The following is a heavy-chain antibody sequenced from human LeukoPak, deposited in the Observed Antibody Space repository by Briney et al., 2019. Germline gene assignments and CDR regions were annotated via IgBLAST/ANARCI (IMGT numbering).Heavy chain of an antibody. V-gene: IGHV4-59*12. CDR2: IYYSGST. CDR3: AKDHDYDYFDY. D-gene: IGHD5-12*01. CDR1: GGSISSYY. Sequence: PSETLSLTCTVSGGSISSYYWSWIRQPPGKGLEWIGYIYYSGSTNYNPSLKSRVTISVDTSKNQFSLKLSSVTAADTAAYYCAKDHDYDYFDYWGQGTLVTVSS. J-gene: IGHJ4*02.